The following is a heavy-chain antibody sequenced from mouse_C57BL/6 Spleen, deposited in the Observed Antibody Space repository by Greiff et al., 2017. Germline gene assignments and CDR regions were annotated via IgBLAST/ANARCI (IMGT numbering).Heavy chain of an antibody. J-gene: IGHJ2*01. Sequence: EVKLVESGGGLVKPGGSLKLSCAASGFTFSSYTMSWVRQTPEKRLEWVATISGGGGNTYYPDSVKGRFTISRDNAKNTLYLQMSSLRSEDTALYYCARQGLYYSNYRYWGQGTTLTVSS. CDR1: GFTFSSYT. CDR3: ARQGLYYSNYRY. V-gene: IGHV5-9*01. D-gene: IGHD2-5*01. CDR2: ISGGGGNT.